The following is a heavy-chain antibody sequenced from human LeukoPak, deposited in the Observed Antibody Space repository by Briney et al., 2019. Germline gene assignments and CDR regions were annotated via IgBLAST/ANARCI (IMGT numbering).Heavy chain of an antibody. Sequence: SVKVSCKASGGTFSSYAISWVRQAPGQGLEWMGGMIPIFGTANYAQKFQGRVTITTDESTSTAYMELSSLRSEDAAVYYCAGGYCSSTSCYKGGGYYYYYYMDVWGKGTTVTVSS. D-gene: IGHD2-2*02. CDR3: AGGYCSSTSCYKGGGYYYYYYMDV. J-gene: IGHJ6*03. CDR2: MIPIFGTA. CDR1: GGTFSSYA. V-gene: IGHV1-69*05.